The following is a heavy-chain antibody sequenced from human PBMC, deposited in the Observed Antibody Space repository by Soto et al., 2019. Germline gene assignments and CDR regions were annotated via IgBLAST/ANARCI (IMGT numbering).Heavy chain of an antibody. CDR2: ISSSGVST. Sequence: EVQLLESGGDLIQPGGSLRLSCAASGFTFSSYAMSWVRQAPGKGLGWVSAISSSGVSTFYADSVKGRFTISRDKSRNTLYLQMNSLRAEDTAIYYCAKYQPMTQPRPYFDYWGQGTLVTVSS. CDR3: AKYQPMTQPRPYFDY. V-gene: IGHV3-23*01. J-gene: IGHJ4*02. D-gene: IGHD3-22*01. CDR1: GFTFSSYA.